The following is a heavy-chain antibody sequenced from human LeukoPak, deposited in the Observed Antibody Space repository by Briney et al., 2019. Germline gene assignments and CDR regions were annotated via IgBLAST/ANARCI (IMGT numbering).Heavy chain of an antibody. CDR1: GGSFSGYY. V-gene: IGHV4-34*01. J-gene: IGHJ4*02. CDR2: INHSGST. D-gene: IGHD6-6*01. Sequence: PSETLSLTCAVYGGSFSGYYWSWIRQPPGKGLEWIGEINHSGSTNYNPSLESRVTISVDTSKNQFSLKLSSVTAADTAVYYCARGASRSSPFDYWGQGTLVTVSS. CDR3: ARGASRSSPFDY.